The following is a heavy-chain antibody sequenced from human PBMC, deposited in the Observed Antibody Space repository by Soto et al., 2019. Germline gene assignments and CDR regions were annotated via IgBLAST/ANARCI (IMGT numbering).Heavy chain of an antibody. V-gene: IGHV1-69*01. CDR2: IIPISGTA. J-gene: IGHJ6*02. CDR3: ATSQGSSASVGIDYYYYYGMDM. D-gene: IGHD2-2*01. Sequence: QVQLVQSGAEVKKPGSSVKVSCKASGGTFSSYAISWVRQAPGQGLEWMGGIIPISGTANYAQKFQGRVTITADESTSTAYMELSSLRSEDTAVYYCATSQGSSASVGIDYYYYYGMDMGGQGSTVT. CDR1: GGTFSSYA.